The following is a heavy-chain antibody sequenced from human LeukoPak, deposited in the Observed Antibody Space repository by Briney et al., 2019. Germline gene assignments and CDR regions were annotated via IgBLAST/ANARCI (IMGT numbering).Heavy chain of an antibody. J-gene: IGHJ4*02. Sequence: PGGSLRLSCVASGFVFPTYAMGWVRQAPGKGLEWVSAISSSGDNTYYADSVKGQFTISRDNSKNTLDLQMNSLRAEHTAMYHCAKVKALDAVASYFDYWGQGTLVTVSS. D-gene: IGHD2-8*01. CDR1: GFVFPTYA. CDR3: AKVKALDAVASYFDY. V-gene: IGHV3-23*01. CDR2: ISSSGDNT.